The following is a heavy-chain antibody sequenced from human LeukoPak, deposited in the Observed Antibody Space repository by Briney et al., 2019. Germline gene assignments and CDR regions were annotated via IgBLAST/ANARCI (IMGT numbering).Heavy chain of an antibody. CDR3: ARFEAYYDILTGYSPFDY. CDR2: ISAYNGNT. Sequence: GASVKVSCRASGYTFTSYGISWVRQAPGQGLEWMGWISAYNGNTNYAQKLQGRVTMTTDTSTSTVYMELRSLRSDDTAVYYCARFEAYYDILTGYSPFDYWGQGTLVTVSS. D-gene: IGHD3-9*01. J-gene: IGHJ4*02. CDR1: GYTFTSYG. V-gene: IGHV1-18*01.